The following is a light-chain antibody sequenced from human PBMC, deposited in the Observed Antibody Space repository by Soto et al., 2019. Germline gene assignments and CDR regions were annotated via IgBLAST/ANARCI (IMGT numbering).Light chain of an antibody. CDR2: GAS. CDR3: QQYGSSSFT. CDR1: QSVSSSY. Sequence: EIVLTQSPGTLSLSPGERATLSCRASQSVSSSYLAWYQQKPGQAPRLLIYGASSRATGIPDRFSGSGSGIDFTLTISRLEPEDFAVYYCQQYGSSSFTFGPWTKVDIK. J-gene: IGKJ3*01. V-gene: IGKV3-20*01.